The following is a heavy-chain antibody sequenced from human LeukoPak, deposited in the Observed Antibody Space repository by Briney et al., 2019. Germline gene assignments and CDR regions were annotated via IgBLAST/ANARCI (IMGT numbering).Heavy chain of an antibody. Sequence: WASVKVSCKASGYTFTTYGISWVRQAPGQGLEWMGRISAYNGNTNYAQNLQGRVTMTTDTSTSTAYMELRSLRSDDTAVYYCARYSSSWYDYYYGMDVWGQGTTVTVSS. D-gene: IGHD6-13*01. V-gene: IGHV1-18*01. J-gene: IGHJ6*02. CDR1: GYTFTTYG. CDR3: ARYSSSWYDYYYGMDV. CDR2: ISAYNGNT.